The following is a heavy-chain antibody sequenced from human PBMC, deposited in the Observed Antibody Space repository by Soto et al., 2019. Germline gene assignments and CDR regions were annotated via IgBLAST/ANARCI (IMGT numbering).Heavy chain of an antibody. CDR2: ISGSSRSI. V-gene: IGHV3-23*01. CDR3: AKLGGMDV. J-gene: IGHJ6*02. Sequence: EVQLLESGGGLVQPGESLRLSCAASGFTFSNYAINWVRQAPGKGLEWVSSISGSSRSIYYADSVKGRFTISRDNSMNTLYLQLNSLRAEDTAVYYCAKLGGMDVWGQGTKVTVSS. CDR1: GFTFSNYA. D-gene: IGHD7-27*01.